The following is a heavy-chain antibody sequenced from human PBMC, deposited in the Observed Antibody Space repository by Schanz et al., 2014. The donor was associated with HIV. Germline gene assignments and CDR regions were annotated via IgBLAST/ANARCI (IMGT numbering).Heavy chain of an antibody. CDR3: ARNRYQLLPFDL. CDR2: VNPNNDKT. D-gene: IGHD2-2*01. Sequence: QVQLVQSGAEVKKPGASVKVSCRASGYTFTDYYIHWVRQAPGQRPEWTGWVNPNNDKTYYAQKFRGRVTMTREASMSTASMELGRLTSDDTAVYFCARNRYQLLPFDLWGQGTLVSVS. J-gene: IGHJ4*02. V-gene: IGHV1-2*02. CDR1: GYTFTDYY.